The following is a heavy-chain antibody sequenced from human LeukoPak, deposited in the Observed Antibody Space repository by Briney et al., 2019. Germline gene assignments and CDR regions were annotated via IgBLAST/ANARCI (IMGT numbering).Heavy chain of an antibody. V-gene: IGHV3-23*01. J-gene: IGHJ3*02. CDR1: GFTFSSYA. D-gene: IGHD5-18*01. CDR3: AKTLRSTAMSPADAFDI. Sequence: GGSLRLSCVASGFTFSSYAMSWVRQAPGKGLEWVSAISGSGGSTYYADSVKGRFTISRDNSKNTLYLQMNSLRAEDTAVYYCAKTLRSTAMSPADAFDIWGQGTMVTVSS. CDR2: ISGSGGST.